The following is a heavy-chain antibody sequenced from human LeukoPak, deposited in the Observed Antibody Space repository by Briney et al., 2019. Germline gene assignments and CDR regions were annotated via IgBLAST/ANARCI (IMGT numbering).Heavy chain of an antibody. V-gene: IGHV3-7*01. Sequence: GGALGPSCAPSGVTFCSYLMSWGRQAPGGGGGGVANIKQDGSEKYYVDSVKGRFTISRDNTKNSLYLQMNSLRAEDTAVYYCARLGFYYYYGMDVWGQGTTVTVSS. J-gene: IGHJ6*02. D-gene: IGHD3-16*01. CDR2: IKQDGSEK. CDR3: ARLGFYYYYGMDV. CDR1: GVTFCSYL.